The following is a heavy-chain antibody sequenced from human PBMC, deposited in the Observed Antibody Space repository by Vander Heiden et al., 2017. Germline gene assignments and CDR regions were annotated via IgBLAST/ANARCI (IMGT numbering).Heavy chain of an antibody. CDR2: TYYRSKWYN. D-gene: IGHD6-13*01. J-gene: IGHJ4*02. V-gene: IGHV6-1*01. CDR1: GDSVSSNSAA. CDR3: ARGELRYSSSPFDY. Sequence: QVQLQQSGPGLVKHSHTLSLTCAISGDSVSSNSAAWNWIRQSPTRGLEWLGRTYYRSKWYNDYAVSVKSRITINPDTSKNQFSLQLSSVTPEDTAVYYCARGELRYSSSPFDYWGQGTLVTVSS.